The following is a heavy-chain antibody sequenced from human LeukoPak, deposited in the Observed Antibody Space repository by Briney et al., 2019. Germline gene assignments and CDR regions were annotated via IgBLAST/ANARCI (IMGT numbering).Heavy chain of an antibody. V-gene: IGHV4-34*01. CDR2: INHSGST. D-gene: IGHD3-22*01. J-gene: IGHJ6*03. CDR3: ARDTYYYDSSGSRKNYYYYMDV. CDR1: GGSFSGYY. Sequence: TASETLSLTCAVYGGSFSGYYWSWIRQPPGKGLEWIGEINHSGSTNYNPSLKSRVTMSVDTSKNQFSLKLSSVTAADTAVYYCARDTYYYDSSGSRKNYYYYMDVWGKGTTVTISS.